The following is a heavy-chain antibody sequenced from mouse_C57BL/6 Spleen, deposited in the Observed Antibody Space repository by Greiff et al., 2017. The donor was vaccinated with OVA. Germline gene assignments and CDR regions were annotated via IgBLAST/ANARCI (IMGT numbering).Heavy chain of an antibody. CDR2: IDPSDSET. CDR1: GYTFTSYW. V-gene: IGHV1-52*01. Sequence: QVQLQQPGAELVRPGSSVKLSCKASGYTFTSYWMHWVKQRPIQGLEWIGNIDPSDSETHYNQKFKDKATLTVDKSSSTAYMQLSSLPSEDSAVYYCARGGGSSYVGWYFDVWGTGTTVTVSS. CDR3: ARGGGSSYVGWYFDV. J-gene: IGHJ1*03. D-gene: IGHD1-1*01.